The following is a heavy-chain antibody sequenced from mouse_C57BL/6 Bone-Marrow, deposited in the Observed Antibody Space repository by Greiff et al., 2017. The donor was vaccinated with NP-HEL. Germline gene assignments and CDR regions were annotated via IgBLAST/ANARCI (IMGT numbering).Heavy chain of an antibody. Sequence: VKLQESGPELVKPGASVKISCKASGYAFSSSWMNWVKQRPGKGLEWIGRIYPGDGDTNYNGKFKGKATLTADKSSSTAYMQLSSLTSEDSAVYFCARSYYGLAWFAYWGQGTLVTVSA. CDR2: IYPGDGDT. V-gene: IGHV1-82*01. CDR3: ARSYYGLAWFAY. CDR1: GYAFSSSW. D-gene: IGHD1-1*02. J-gene: IGHJ3*01.